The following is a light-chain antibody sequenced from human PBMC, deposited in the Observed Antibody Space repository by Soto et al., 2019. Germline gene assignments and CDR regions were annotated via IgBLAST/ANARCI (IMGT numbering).Light chain of an antibody. CDR2: GAS. Sequence: EIVLTRSRATLSLSPGEIAPLSCRANQSVSNNYLAWYQQKPGQAPRLLIYGASNRATGIPARFSGTGSGTEFTLTISSLQSEDFAVYHCEQYSSPPHTFGGGTKVDIK. J-gene: IGKJ4*01. CDR1: QSVSNNY. V-gene: IGKV3-20*01. CDR3: EQYSSPPHT.